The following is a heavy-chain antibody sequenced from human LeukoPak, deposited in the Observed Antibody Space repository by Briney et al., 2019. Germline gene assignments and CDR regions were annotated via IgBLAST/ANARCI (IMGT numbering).Heavy chain of an antibody. Sequence: GGSLRLSCAASGFTFDDYGMSWVRQAPGKGLEWVSGINWNGGSTGYADSVKGRFTTSRDNAKNSLYLHMNSLRAEDTAVYYCARDYGGSSPFDYWGQGTLVTVSS. CDR1: GFTFDDYG. CDR3: ARDYGGSSPFDY. CDR2: INWNGGST. D-gene: IGHD4-23*01. J-gene: IGHJ4*02. V-gene: IGHV3-20*04.